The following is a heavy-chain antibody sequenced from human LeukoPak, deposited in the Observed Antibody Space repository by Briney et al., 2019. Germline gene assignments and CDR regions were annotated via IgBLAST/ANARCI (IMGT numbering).Heavy chain of an antibody. CDR2: IYYSGTT. CDR1: GGLISLSYYY. J-gene: IGHJ4*02. Sequence: PSETLSLTCSVSGGLISLSYYYWGWIRQTPGKGLEWIGSIYYSGTTSYRSSLKSRVTISVDTSKNQFSLKLSSVTAADTAVYYCASSYYYGSGSYYYWGQGTLVTVSS. V-gene: IGHV4-39*07. CDR3: ASSYYYGSGSYYY. D-gene: IGHD3-10*01.